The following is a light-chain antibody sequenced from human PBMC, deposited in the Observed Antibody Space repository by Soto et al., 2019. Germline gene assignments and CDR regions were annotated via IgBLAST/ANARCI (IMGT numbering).Light chain of an antibody. V-gene: IGLV2-14*01. J-gene: IGLJ2*01. CDR1: SSDVGGYNY. CDR3: SSYTTNSTL. CDR2: EVS. Sequence: QSALTQPASVSGSPGQSITLSCTGTSSDVGGYNYVSWYQQHPGKAPKLMIYEVSNRPSGVSNRFSGSKSGNTASLTISGLQAEDEADYYCSSYTTNSTLFGGGTKLTVL.